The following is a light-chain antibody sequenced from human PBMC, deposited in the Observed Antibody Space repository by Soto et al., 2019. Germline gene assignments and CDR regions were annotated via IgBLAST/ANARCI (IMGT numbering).Light chain of an antibody. CDR2: DAS. CDR1: ESIRTW. Sequence: KQMTQSPATRSASIGDRGTITCRASESIRTWLAWYQHKPGKAPKFLIYDASSLESGVPSRFSGSGSGTEFTPPTSNLQPADFAIYFCQQYNRYRTFGQGTKV. V-gene: IGKV1-5*01. J-gene: IGKJ1*01. CDR3: QQYNRYRT.